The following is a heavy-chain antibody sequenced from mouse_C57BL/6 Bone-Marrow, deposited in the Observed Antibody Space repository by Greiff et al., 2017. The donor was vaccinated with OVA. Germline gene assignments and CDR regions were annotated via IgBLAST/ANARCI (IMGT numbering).Heavy chain of an antibody. V-gene: IGHV1-4*01. J-gene: IGHJ3*01. Sequence: QVQLQQSGAELARPGASVKMSCKASGYTFTSYTMHWVKQRPGQGLEWIGYINPSSGYTKYNQKFKGKATLTADKSSSTAYMQLSSLTSDDSAVYYCARGYYGSSDVAYWGQGTLVTVSA. D-gene: IGHD1-1*01. CDR1: GYTFTSYT. CDR2: INPSSGYT. CDR3: ARGYYGSSDVAY.